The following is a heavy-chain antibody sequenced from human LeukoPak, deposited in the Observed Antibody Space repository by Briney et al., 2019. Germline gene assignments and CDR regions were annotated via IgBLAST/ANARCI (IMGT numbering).Heavy chain of an antibody. Sequence: ASVKVSCKASGYTFTGYYMHWVRQAPGQGLEWMGWINPNSGGTNYAQKFQGRATMTRDTSISTAYMELSRLRSDDTAVYYCARALSRYSGSYWYFGYWGQGTLVTVSS. CDR2: INPNSGGT. V-gene: IGHV1-2*02. D-gene: IGHD1-26*01. CDR1: GYTFTGYY. CDR3: ARALSRYSGSYWYFGY. J-gene: IGHJ4*02.